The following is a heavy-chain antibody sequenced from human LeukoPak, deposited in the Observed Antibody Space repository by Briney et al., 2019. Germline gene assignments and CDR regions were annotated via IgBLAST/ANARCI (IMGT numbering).Heavy chain of an antibody. J-gene: IGHJ4*02. D-gene: IGHD3-22*01. CDR1: GFTFSSYA. Sequence: GGSLRLSCAASGFTFSSYAMHWVRQAPGKGLEWVAIISYDGSNKYYADSVKGRFTISRDNAKNSLYLQMNSLRAEDTALYYCARRGVYYYDSSGYYYFDYWGQGTLVTVSS. CDR2: ISYDGSNK. CDR3: ARRGVYYYDSSGYYYFDY. V-gene: IGHV3-30*03.